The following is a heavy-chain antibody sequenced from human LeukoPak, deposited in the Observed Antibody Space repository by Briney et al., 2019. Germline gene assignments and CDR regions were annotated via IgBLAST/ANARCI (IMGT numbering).Heavy chain of an antibody. V-gene: IGHV4-4*07. CDR3: ARDSGTTGEVKFDP. CDR1: GVSVSRYY. D-gene: IGHD3-10*01. Sequence: SETLSLTCTVSGVSVSRYYWSWIRPSGGEGLEWIGRIYNSGTTTYNPSLKSRVTMSIDTSKNQFSLKLTSVIVADTAVYYCARDSGTTGEVKFDPWGQGTLVTVSS. CDR2: IYNSGTT. J-gene: IGHJ5*02.